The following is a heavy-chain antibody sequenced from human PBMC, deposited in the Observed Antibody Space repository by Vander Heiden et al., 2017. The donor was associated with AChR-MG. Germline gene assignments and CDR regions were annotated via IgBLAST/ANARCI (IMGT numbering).Heavy chain of an antibody. J-gene: IGHJ4*01. D-gene: IGHD2-21*01. V-gene: IGHV3-23*01. CDR3: ARAMRRLLQSDSPGEY. CDR1: GFTFSSYA. Sequence: EVQLLESGGGLVQPGGSLRLPCAASGFTFSSYAMGWVRQAPGKGLEWVSAISGSGGSTYYADSGKGRFTISRDNSKNTLDLQMNSLRAEDTAVYYCARAMRRLLQSDSPGEYWGHGPLVAVSS. CDR2: ISGSGGST.